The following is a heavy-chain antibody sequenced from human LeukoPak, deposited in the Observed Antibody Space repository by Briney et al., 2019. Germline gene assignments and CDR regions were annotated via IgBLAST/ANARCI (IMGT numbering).Heavy chain of an antibody. CDR1: GVSISSSYSY. D-gene: IGHD6-19*01. CDR2: IYYTGNT. Sequence: SETLSLTCTVSGVSISSSYSYWGWIRQPPGMGLEWIGSIYYTGNTYYNASLKSQVSISIDTSKNQFSLKLSSVTAADTAVYYCARQWLALDYWGQGTLVTVSS. J-gene: IGHJ4*02. V-gene: IGHV4-39*01. CDR3: ARQWLALDY.